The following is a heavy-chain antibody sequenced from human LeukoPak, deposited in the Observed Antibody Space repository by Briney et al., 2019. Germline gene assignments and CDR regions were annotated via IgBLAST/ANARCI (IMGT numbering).Heavy chain of an antibody. CDR2: IIPIFGTT. D-gene: IGHD7-27*01. CDR3: ARAPNWGLDY. V-gene: IGHV1-69*13. Sequence: GASVKVSCKASGGTFSSYAISWVRQAPGQGLQWMGGIIPIFGTTSYAQRFQGRVTITADESTSTAYMELSTLRSEDTAVYYCARAPNWGLDYWGQGTLVTVSS. CDR1: GGTFSSYA. J-gene: IGHJ4*02.